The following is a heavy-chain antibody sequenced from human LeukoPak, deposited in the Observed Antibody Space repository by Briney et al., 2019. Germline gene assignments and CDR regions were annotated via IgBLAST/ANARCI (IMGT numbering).Heavy chain of an antibody. CDR2: IGTAGDT. CDR3: ARKSPSGQTDY. D-gene: IGHD6-19*01. V-gene: IGHV3-13*01. Sequence: PGGSLRLSCAASGFTFSNYDMHWVRQVTGKGLEWVSAIGTAGDTYYPGSVKGRFTISRENAKNSLYLQMNSVRAGDTAVYYCARKSPSGQTDYWGQGTLVTVSS. CDR1: GFTFSNYD. J-gene: IGHJ4*02.